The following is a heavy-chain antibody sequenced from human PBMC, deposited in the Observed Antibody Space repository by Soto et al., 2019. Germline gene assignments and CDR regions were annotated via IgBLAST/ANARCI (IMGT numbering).Heavy chain of an antibody. CDR3: ARGHDFTNAFDI. D-gene: IGHD2-21*02. CDR1: GFTFSSYA. J-gene: IGHJ3*02. V-gene: IGHV3-64*01. Sequence: PGGSLRLSCAASGFTFSSYAMHWVRQAPGKGLEYVSAISSNGGSTYYANSVKGRFTISRDNSKNTLYLQMGSLRAEDMAVYYCARGHDFTNAFDIWGQGTMVTVSS. CDR2: ISSNGGST.